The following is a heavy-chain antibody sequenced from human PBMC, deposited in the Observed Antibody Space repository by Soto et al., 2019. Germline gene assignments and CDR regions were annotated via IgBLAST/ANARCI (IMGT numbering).Heavy chain of an antibody. V-gene: IGHV1-3*01. CDR1: GYTFTSYA. J-gene: IGHJ6*03. CDR2: INAGNGNT. D-gene: IGHD2-2*01. Sequence: ASVKVSCKASGYTFTSYAMHWVRQAPGQRLEWMGWINAGNGNTKYSQKSQGRVTITRDTSASTAYMELSSLRSEDTAVYYCARSFSTHCSSTSCYAPHTYYYYYYMDVWGKGTTVTVSS. CDR3: ARSFSTHCSSTSCYAPHTYYYYYYMDV.